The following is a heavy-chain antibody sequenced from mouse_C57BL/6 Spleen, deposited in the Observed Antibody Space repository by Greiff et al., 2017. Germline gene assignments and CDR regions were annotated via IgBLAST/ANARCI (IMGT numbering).Heavy chain of an antibody. Sequence: VQLQQSGAELVKPGASVTISCTASGFAFSSYCMNWVKQRPGKGLEWIGKIYPGDGDTYYDVKFNGKATLTEDTSSSTAYMQLSSLTSEASAVYFCRRYKKAYAMDDWGQGTTVTVSS. D-gene: IGHD1-3*01. CDR2: IYPGDGDT. CDR3: RRYKKAYAMDD. CDR1: GFAFSSYC. J-gene: IGHJ4*01. V-gene: IGHV1-80*01.